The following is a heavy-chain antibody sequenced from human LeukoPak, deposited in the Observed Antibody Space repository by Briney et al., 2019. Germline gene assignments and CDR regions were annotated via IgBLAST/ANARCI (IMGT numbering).Heavy chain of an antibody. CDR2: IYRCGNT. CDR3: ARGFPYSSSWCYY. D-gene: IGHD6-13*01. Sequence: PGGSLRLSCAASGFTVSSNYMSWVRQAPGKGLEWVSVIYRCGNTYYAHSVKGRFTISRDNSRDTLYLQMSSLRAEDTAVYYFARGFPYSSSWCYYWGQGTLVTVSS. CDR1: GFTVSSNY. J-gene: IGHJ4*02. V-gene: IGHV3-66*01.